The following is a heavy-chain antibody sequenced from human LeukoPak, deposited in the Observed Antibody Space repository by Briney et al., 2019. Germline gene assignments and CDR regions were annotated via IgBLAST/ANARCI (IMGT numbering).Heavy chain of an antibody. CDR3: ARERVGYSSGWYEAFDI. Sequence: SVKVSCKASRGTFSSYAISWVRQAPGQGLEWMGGIIPIFGTANYAQKFQGRVTITADESTSTAYMELSSLRSEDTAVYYCARERVGYSSGWYEAFDIWGQGTMVTVSS. D-gene: IGHD6-19*01. J-gene: IGHJ3*02. CDR2: IIPIFGTA. V-gene: IGHV1-69*01. CDR1: RGTFSSYA.